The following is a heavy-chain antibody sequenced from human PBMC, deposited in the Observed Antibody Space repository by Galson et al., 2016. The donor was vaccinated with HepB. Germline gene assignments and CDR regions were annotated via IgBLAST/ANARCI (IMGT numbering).Heavy chain of an antibody. CDR1: GFTFSNYA. CDR3: AKVEGCGGDCYSGELLNWFDP. J-gene: IGHJ5*02. D-gene: IGHD2-21*02. V-gene: IGHV3-23*01. CDR2: ISGNGDTT. Sequence: SLRLSCAASGFTFSNYAMTWVRQAPGERLEWVSSISGNGDTTYYADSVKGRFTISRDNSENTLYLQLNSLRAEDTAVYYCAKVEGCGGDCYSGELLNWFDPWGQGTLVTVAS.